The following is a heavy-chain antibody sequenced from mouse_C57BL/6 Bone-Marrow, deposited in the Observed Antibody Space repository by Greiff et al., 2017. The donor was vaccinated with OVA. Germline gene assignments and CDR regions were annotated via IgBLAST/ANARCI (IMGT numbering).Heavy chain of an antibody. CDR3: ARDSLYEGYYAFFDY. Sequence: EVHLVESGPGLVKPSQSLSLTCSVTGYSITSGYYWNWIRQFPGNKLEWMGYISYDGSNNYNPSLKNRISITRDTSKNQFFLKLNSVTTEDTDTYYGARDSLYEGYYAFFDYGGKGTTRTVSS. J-gene: IGHJ2*01. D-gene: IGHD2-3*01. V-gene: IGHV3-6*01. CDR1: GYSITSGYY. CDR2: ISYDGSN.